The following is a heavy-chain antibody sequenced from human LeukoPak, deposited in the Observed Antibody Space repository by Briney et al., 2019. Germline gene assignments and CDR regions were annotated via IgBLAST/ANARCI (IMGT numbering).Heavy chain of an antibody. CDR1: GFTFSSYE. V-gene: IGHV3-48*03. Sequence: GGSLRLSCAASGFTFSSYEMNWVRQAPGKGLEWVSYIISSGSTIYYADSVKGRFTISRDNGKNSLYLQMNSLRAEDTAVYYCARDTAMVTCFDYWGQGTLVTVSS. CDR3: ARDTAMVTCFDY. D-gene: IGHD5-18*01. CDR2: IISSGSTI. J-gene: IGHJ4*02.